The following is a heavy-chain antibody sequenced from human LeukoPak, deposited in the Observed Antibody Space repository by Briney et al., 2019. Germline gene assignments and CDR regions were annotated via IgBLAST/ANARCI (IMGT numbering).Heavy chain of an antibody. CDR2: IYPGDSDT. CDR1: GYSFTSYW. V-gene: IGHV5-51*01. D-gene: IGHD6-13*01. J-gene: IGHJ4*02. Sequence: GESLKISCKGSGYSFTSYWIGWVRQVPGKGLEWMGIIYPGDSDTRYSPSFQGQVTISADKSISTAYLQWSSLKASDTAMYYCASFIAAAGTGMYFDYWGQGTLVTVSS. CDR3: ASFIAAAGTGMYFDY.